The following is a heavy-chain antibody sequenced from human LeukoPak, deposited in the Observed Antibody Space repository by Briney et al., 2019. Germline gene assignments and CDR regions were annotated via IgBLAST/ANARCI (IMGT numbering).Heavy chain of an antibody. Sequence: GGSLRLSCAASGFTFSSYTMNRVRQAPGMGLEWVSSISDSSYYIYYADSVRGRFTVSRDNAKNSLYLQMNGLRAEDTAVYYCARRKDVVVVPGTMGYYLDVWGKGTTVTVSS. CDR3: ARRKDVVVVPGTMGYYLDV. V-gene: IGHV3-21*01. CDR1: GFTFSSYT. D-gene: IGHD2-2*01. J-gene: IGHJ6*03. CDR2: ISDSSYYI.